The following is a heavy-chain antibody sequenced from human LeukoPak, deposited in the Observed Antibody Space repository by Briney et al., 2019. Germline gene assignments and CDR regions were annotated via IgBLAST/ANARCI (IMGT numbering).Heavy chain of an antibody. V-gene: IGHV4-39*01. CDR2: IYYSGST. J-gene: IGHJ3*02. Sequence: SETLSLTCTVSGGSISSSSYYWGWIRQPPGKGLEWIGSIYYSGSTYYNPSLKSRVTISVDTSKNQFSLKLSSVTAADTAVYYCARREAVAGTFYAFDIWGQGTMVTASS. CDR1: GGSISSSSYY. D-gene: IGHD6-19*01. CDR3: ARREAVAGTFYAFDI.